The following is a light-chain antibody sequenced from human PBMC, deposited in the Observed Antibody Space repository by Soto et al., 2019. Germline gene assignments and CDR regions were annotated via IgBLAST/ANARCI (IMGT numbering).Light chain of an antibody. V-gene: IGKV3-20*01. J-gene: IGKJ1*01. CDR1: QSVSNKY. CDR3: QQYGTSPRT. Sequence: EIVLTQSPGTLSLSPGERATLSCTASQSVSNKYLAWYQQKPGQAPRVLVYGASSRATGIPDRFSGSGSGTDFTLTITSLEPEDVAVYYCQQYGTSPRTFGQGTKVEIK. CDR2: GAS.